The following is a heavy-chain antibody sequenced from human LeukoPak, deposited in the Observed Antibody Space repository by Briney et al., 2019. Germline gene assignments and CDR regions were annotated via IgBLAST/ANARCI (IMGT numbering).Heavy chain of an antibody. CDR1: GFTLSNHW. J-gene: IGHJ6*02. CDR2: VNRDGSET. CDR3: ARDNGMDV. Sequence: GGSLRLSCAASGFTLSNHWMTWVRQVPGRGPEWVANVNRDGSETYYLDSVKGRFTISKDNAKNSLYLQMNSLRAEDTALYHCARDNGMDVWGQGTTVIVSS. V-gene: IGHV3-7*03.